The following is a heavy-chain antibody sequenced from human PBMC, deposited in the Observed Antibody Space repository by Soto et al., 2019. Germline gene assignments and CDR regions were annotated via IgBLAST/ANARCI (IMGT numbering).Heavy chain of an antibody. CDR1: GATLNTFINYG. V-gene: IGHV1-69*13. Sequence: SVKVSCKASGATLNTFINYGITWVRQAPGQGLEWMGGIIPVNGKAKYAQKFQGRVTISADESARTAYMELSSLISEDTAVYYCARPKDYDDCLDLWGQGTLVTVSS. J-gene: IGHJ4*02. CDR2: IIPVNGKA. CDR3: ARPKDYDDCLDL. D-gene: IGHD3-22*01.